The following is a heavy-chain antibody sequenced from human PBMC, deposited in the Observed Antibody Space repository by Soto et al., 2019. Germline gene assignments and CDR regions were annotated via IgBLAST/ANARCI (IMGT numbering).Heavy chain of an antibody. CDR1: GGSISVYY. CDR3: ARGVGSSPPRY. Sequence: PETLSLTCTISGGSISVYYWSWIRQPPGQALEWIGYIYDSGSPYYNPSLRSRVIISADTSKNQISLKLTSATAADTAVYYCARGVGSSPPRYWGRGTLVTVSS. J-gene: IGHJ4*02. V-gene: IGHV4-59*01. CDR2: IYDSGSP. D-gene: IGHD1-26*01.